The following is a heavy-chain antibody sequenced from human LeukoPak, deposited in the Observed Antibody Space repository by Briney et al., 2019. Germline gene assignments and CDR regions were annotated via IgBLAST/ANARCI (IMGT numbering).Heavy chain of an antibody. CDR1: GFTVSSNY. Sequence: GGSLRLSCAASGFTVSSNYMSWVRQAPGKGLEWVSVIYSGGSTYYADSVKGRFTISRDNSKNTLYLQMNSLRAEDTAVYYCARTLGYCTNGVCYFDYWGQGTLVTVSS. V-gene: IGHV3-53*01. CDR3: ARTLGYCTNGVCYFDY. CDR2: IYSGGST. J-gene: IGHJ4*02. D-gene: IGHD2-8*01.